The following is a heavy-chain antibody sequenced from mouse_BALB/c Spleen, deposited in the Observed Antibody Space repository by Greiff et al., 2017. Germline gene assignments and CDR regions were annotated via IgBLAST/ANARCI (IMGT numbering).Heavy chain of an antibody. CDR2: ISSGSSTI. D-gene: IGHD2-10*02. V-gene: IGHV5-17*02. Sequence: EVQLVESGGGLVQPGGSRKLSCAASGFTFSSFGMHWVRQAPEKGLEWVAYISSGSSTIYYADTVKGRFTISRDNPKNTLFLQMTSLRSEDTAMYYCARDQYGNYVRFAYWGQGTLVTVSA. CDR1: GFTFSSFG. CDR3: ARDQYGNYVRFAY. J-gene: IGHJ3*01.